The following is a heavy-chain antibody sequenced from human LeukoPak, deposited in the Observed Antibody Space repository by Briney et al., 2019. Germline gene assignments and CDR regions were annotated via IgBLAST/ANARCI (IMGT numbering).Heavy chain of an antibody. CDR1: GFTFSSYA. CDR3: ARDRRSVTTGYYYYGMDV. J-gene: IGHJ6*02. V-gene: IGHV3-23*01. D-gene: IGHD4-17*01. CDR2: ISGSGGST. Sequence: PGGSLRLSCAASGFTFSSYAMSWVRQAPGKGLEWVSAISGSGGSTYYADSVKGRFTISRDNSKNTLYLQMNSLRAEDTAVYYCARDRRSVTTGYYYYGMDVWGQGTTVTVSS.